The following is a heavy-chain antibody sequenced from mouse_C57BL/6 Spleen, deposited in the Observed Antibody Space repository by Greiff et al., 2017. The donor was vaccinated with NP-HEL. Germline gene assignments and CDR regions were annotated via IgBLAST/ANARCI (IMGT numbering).Heavy chain of an antibody. Sequence: VQLQQSGPELVKPGASVKISCKASGYAFSSSWMNWVKQRPGTGLEWIGRIYPGDGDTNYNGKFKGKATLTADKSSSTAYMQLSSLTSEDSAVYFCARDYYGSSFDYWGQGTTLTVSS. CDR2: IYPGDGDT. CDR1: GYAFSSSW. CDR3: ARDYYGSSFDY. V-gene: IGHV1-82*01. J-gene: IGHJ2*01. D-gene: IGHD1-1*01.